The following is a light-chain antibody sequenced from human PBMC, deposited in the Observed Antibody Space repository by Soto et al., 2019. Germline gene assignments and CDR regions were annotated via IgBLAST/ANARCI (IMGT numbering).Light chain of an antibody. CDR3: QQYGLSPYT. V-gene: IGKV3-20*01. CDR1: QSLGSY. Sequence: EIVLTQSPGTLSLSPGERATLSCRASQSLGSYLAWYQQKPGQPPSLLIYGASRRATGIPDTFSGSGSETDFTLTITRLEPEDFAMYYCQQYGLSPYTFGQGTKLEIK. CDR2: GAS. J-gene: IGKJ2*01.